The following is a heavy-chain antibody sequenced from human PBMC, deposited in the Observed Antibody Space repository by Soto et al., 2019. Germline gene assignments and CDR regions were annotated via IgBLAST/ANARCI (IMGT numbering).Heavy chain of an antibody. CDR1: GFTFSSYW. CDR2: IKQDGSEK. CDR3: ATLGGCSGGSCYPGEVTYYYYGMDV. J-gene: IGHJ6*02. V-gene: IGHV3-7*01. Sequence: GGSLRLSCAASGFTFSSYWMSWVRQAPGKGLEWVANIKQDGSEKYYVDSVKGRFTISRDNAKNSLYLQMNSLRAEDTAVYYCATLGGCSGGSCYPGEVTYYYYGMDVWGQGTTVTVSS. D-gene: IGHD2-15*01.